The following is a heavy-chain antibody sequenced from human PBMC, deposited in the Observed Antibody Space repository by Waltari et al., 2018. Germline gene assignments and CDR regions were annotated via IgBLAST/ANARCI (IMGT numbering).Heavy chain of an antibody. CDR3: ARFEGAPYYFDF. CDR1: GFPFLTYT. V-gene: IGHV3-21*06. CDR2: ISPASGSI. Sequence: EVQLVESGGGLVKPGGSLRLSCAASGFPFLTYTMNWVRQAPGKGLEWVASISPASGSIYYADSVTGRFSISRDNARNFLVLQMNSLRAEDTAVYYCARFEGAPYYFDFWGQGTLVTVSS. J-gene: IGHJ4*02.